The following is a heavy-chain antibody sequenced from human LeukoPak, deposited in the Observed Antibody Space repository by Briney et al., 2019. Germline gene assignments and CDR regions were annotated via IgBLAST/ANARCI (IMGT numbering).Heavy chain of an antibody. D-gene: IGHD3-10*01. CDR1: GYTFTSYY. CDR2: IYPGGGST. V-gene: IGHV1-46*01. J-gene: IGHJ6*03. CDR3: ARDGVLLWFGELYEIQTYYYYMDV. Sequence: ASVKVSCKASGYTFTSYYIHWVRQAPGQGLEWMGIIYPGGGSTSYAQKFQGRVTMTRDMSTSTVYMELSRLRSDDTAVYYCARDGVLLWFGELYEIQTYYYYMDVWGKGTTVTISS.